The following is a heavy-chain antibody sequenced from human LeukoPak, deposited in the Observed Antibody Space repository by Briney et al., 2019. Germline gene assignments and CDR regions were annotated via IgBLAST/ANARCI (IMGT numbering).Heavy chain of an antibody. CDR2: IKSKTDGGTT. Sequence: GGSLRLSCAASGFTFSNAWMSWVRQAPGKGLEWVGRIKSKTDGGTTDYAAPVKGRFTISRDDSKNTLYLQMNSLKTEDTAVYYCTTDLLGLGCSGGSCYSFYYFDYWGQGTLVTVSS. D-gene: IGHD2-15*01. CDR3: TTDLLGLGCSGGSCYSFYYFDY. J-gene: IGHJ4*02. CDR1: GFTFSNAW. V-gene: IGHV3-15*01.